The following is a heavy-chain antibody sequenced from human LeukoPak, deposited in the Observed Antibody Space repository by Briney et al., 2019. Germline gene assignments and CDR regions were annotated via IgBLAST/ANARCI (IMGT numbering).Heavy chain of an antibody. CDR3: VRLRIGRGLQPSVY. J-gene: IGHJ4*02. V-gene: IGHV3-74*01. Sequence: TGRSVRLSCAASGFTFSSYWMHWVREAPGKGLVWVSNINSDGSSTSYADSVKGRFTISRDNAKNTLYLQMNSLRAEDTSVYYCVRLRIGRGLQPSVYWGQRRIVTVSS. D-gene: IGHD5-24*01. CDR2: INSDGSST. CDR1: GFTFSSYW.